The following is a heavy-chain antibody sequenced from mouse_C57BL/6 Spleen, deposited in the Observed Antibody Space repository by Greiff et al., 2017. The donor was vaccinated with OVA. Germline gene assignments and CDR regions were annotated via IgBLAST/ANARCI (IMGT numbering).Heavy chain of an antibody. Sequence: EVKLEESGGGLVKPGGSLKLSCAASGFTFSDYGMHWVRQAPEKGLEWVAYISSGSSTIYYADTVKGRFTISRDNAKNTLFLQMTSLRSEDTAMYYCAREITTVVDYAMDYWGQGTSVTVSS. CDR1: GFTFSDYG. D-gene: IGHD1-1*01. CDR2: ISSGSSTI. V-gene: IGHV5-17*01. CDR3: AREITTVVDYAMDY. J-gene: IGHJ4*01.